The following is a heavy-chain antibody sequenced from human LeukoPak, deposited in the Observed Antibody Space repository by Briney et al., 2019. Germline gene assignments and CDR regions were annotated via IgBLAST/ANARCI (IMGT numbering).Heavy chain of an antibody. CDR2: IYSSGST. D-gene: IGHD4-23*01. Sequence: SHTLSLTCTVSGGSISTSYFWTWIRQSAGKGLEWIGRIYSSGSTTYNPSLKSRVTISVDTSKNQFSLKLSSVTAADTAVYYCARMTTVVTCDYWGQGTLVTVSS. CDR1: GGSISTSYF. J-gene: IGHJ4*02. V-gene: IGHV4-61*02. CDR3: ARMTTVVTCDY.